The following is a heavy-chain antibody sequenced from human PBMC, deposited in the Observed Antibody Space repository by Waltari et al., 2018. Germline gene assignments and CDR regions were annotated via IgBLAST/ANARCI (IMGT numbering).Heavy chain of an antibody. D-gene: IGHD3-3*01. J-gene: IGHJ3*02. CDR2: IYHSGST. V-gene: IGHV4-38-2*02. CDR3: AREGDFWSGYLVRFRTDAFDI. Sequence: QVQLQESGPGLVKPSETLSLTCTVSGYSISSGYYWGWIRQPPGKGLEWIGSIYHSGSTYSNPSLRGRVTKSEDTSKNQFSRKLSSGTAADTAVYYCAREGDFWSGYLVRFRTDAFDIWGQGTMVTVSS. CDR1: GYSISSGYY.